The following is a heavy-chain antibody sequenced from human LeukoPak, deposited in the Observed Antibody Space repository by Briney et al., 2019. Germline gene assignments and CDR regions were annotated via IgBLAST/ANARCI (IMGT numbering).Heavy chain of an antibody. CDR1: GFTFSSYA. J-gene: IGHJ6*03. Sequence: GGSLRLSCAVSGFTFSSYAMSWVRQAPGKGLEWVSAISGSGGSTYYADSVKGRSTISRDNSKNTLYLQMNSLRAEDTAVYYCAKGSRYYYYYMDVWGKGTTVTVSS. CDR3: AKGSRYYYYYMDV. CDR2: ISGSGGST. V-gene: IGHV3-23*01.